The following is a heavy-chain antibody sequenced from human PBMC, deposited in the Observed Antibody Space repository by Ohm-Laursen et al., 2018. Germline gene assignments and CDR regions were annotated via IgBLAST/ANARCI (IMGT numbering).Heavy chain of an antibody. Sequence: SETLSLTWIVSGGSISSSGYYWTWIRQHPGKGLEWIGYIFYTGITYYNPSLESRLTISVDTSKNQFSLKLSSVTAADTAVYYCARAASSSWYFYYFDYWGQGTLVTVSS. J-gene: IGHJ4*02. CDR2: IFYTGIT. CDR1: GGSISSSGYY. D-gene: IGHD6-13*01. V-gene: IGHV4-31*02. CDR3: ARAASSSWYFYYFDY.